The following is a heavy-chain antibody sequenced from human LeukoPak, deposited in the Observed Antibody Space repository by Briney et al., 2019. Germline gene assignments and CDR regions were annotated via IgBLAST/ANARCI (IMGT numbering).Heavy chain of an antibody. D-gene: IGHD5-18*01. J-gene: IGHJ4*02. Sequence: PSETLSLTCTVSGGSISSYYWSWIRQPPGKGLEWIGYIYYSGSTNYNPSLKSRVTISVDTSKNRFSLKLSSVTAADTAVYYCARYSYGLPFDYWGQGTLVTVSS. CDR1: GGSISSYY. V-gene: IGHV4-59*08. CDR3: ARYSYGLPFDY. CDR2: IYYSGST.